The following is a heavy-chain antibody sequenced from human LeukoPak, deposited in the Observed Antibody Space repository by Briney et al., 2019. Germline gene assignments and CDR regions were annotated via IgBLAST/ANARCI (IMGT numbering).Heavy chain of an antibody. CDR2: INPNSGGT. V-gene: IGHV1-2*06. CDR1: GYIFTDYY. D-gene: IGHD3-16*01. J-gene: IGHJ4*02. CDR3: TRVSGGY. Sequence: ASVKVSCKASGYIFTDYYMHWVRQAPGQGLEWMGRINPNSGGTNYAQKFQGRVTMTRDTSISSAYMELSRLRSDDTAVYYCTRVSGGYWGQGTLVTVSS.